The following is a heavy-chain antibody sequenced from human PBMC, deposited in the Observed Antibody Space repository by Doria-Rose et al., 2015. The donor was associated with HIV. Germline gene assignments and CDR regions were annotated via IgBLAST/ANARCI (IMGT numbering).Heavy chain of an antibody. J-gene: IGHJ4*02. D-gene: IGHD6-13*01. CDR2: IFSDDER. CDR1: GVSLSSPGMG. Sequence: QVTLKESGPVLVKPTETLTLTCTVSGVSLSSPGMGVSWIRQPPGKALEWLANIFSDDERSYRSSLKSRLTSSSGTSKSQVVITMTDMDPVDTATYYCARIESSRWYHKYYFDFWGQGTLVIVSA. CDR3: ARIESSRWYHKYYFDF. V-gene: IGHV2-26*01.